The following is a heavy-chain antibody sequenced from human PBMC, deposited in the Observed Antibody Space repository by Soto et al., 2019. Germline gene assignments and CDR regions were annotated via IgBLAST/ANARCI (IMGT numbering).Heavy chain of an antibody. CDR2: ITAYNGNT. J-gene: IGHJ4*02. CDR1: GYIFTSYG. V-gene: IGHV1-18*01. Sequence: GASVKVSCKGSGYIFTSYGISWVRQAPGQGLEWMGWITAYNGNTNYAQKVQGRVTMTTDTSTSTAYMELRSLRSDDTAVYYCASYSLNKWELPLFDYWGQGTLVTSPQ. D-gene: IGHD1-26*01. CDR3: ASYSLNKWELPLFDY.